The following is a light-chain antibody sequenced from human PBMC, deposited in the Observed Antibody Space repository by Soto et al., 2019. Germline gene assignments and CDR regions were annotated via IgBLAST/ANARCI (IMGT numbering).Light chain of an antibody. CDR2: DAS. Sequence: QSVLTQPRSVSGSPGQSVTISCTGTTGDVGSYNFVSWYQHHPGKAPKLMIYDASKRPSGVPDRFSASKSDNTASLTISGLQAEDEADYYCCSYAGSFTWVFGGGTNDRP. CDR3: CSYAGSFTWV. V-gene: IGLV2-11*01. CDR1: TGDVGSYNF. J-gene: IGLJ3*02.